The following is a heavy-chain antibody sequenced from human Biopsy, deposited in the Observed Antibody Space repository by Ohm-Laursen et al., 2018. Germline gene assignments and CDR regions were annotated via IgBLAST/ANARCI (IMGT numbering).Heavy chain of an antibody. CDR2: IYSGGNT. V-gene: IGHV4-61*01. CDR3: ARGMRTTGWPYFDY. Sequence: GTLSLTCTLSGYSIIPSGPENWSWIRQPPGQGLQYIGFIYSGGNTNYNPSLRSRVTMSVDTSKNQFSLRPNSVTAADTAVYYCARGMRTTGWPYFDYWGQGILVTVSS. CDR1: GYSIIPSGPEN. D-gene: IGHD2/OR15-2a*01. J-gene: IGHJ4*02.